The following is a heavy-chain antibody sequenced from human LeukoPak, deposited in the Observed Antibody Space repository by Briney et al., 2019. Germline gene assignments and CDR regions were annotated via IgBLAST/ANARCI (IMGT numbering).Heavy chain of an antibody. Sequence: ASVKVSCKASGYTFMNYDINWVRQAPGQGLEWMGWMNPKSGNTGYAQKLQGRVTMTTDTSTSTAYMELRSLRSDDTAVYYCARVVTPKGFDPWGQGTLVTVSS. CDR1: GYTFMNYD. D-gene: IGHD4-11*01. V-gene: IGHV1-8*01. CDR2: MNPKSGNT. CDR3: ARVVTPKGFDP. J-gene: IGHJ5*02.